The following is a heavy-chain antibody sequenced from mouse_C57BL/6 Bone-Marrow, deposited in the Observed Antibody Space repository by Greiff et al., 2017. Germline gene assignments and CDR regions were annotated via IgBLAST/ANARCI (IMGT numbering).Heavy chain of an antibody. CDR2: LDPSDSYT. D-gene: IGHD1-1*01. CDR3: ARGGGYYGSLVV. CDR1: GYTFTSYW. Sequence: QVQLQQPGAELVKPGASVKLSCKASGYTFTSYWMQWVKQRPGQGLEWIGELDPSDSYTKYNQKFTGKATLTVDTSSSTAYMQLSSLTSEDSAVYYCARGGGYYGSLVVWGTGTTVTVSS. V-gene: IGHV1-50*01. J-gene: IGHJ1*03.